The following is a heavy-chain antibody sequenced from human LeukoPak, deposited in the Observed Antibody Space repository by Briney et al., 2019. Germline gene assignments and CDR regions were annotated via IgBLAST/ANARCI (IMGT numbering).Heavy chain of an antibody. CDR1: GGSISSGGYS. CDR2: IYHSGST. V-gene: IGHV4-30-2*01. J-gene: IGHJ3*02. Sequence: SQTLSLTCAVSGGSISSGGYSWGWIRQPPGKGLEWIGYIYHSGSTYYNPSLKSRVTISVDRSKNQFSLKLSSVTAADTAVYYCARRGVVAAKDAFDIWGQGTMVTVSS. D-gene: IGHD2-15*01. CDR3: ARRGVVAAKDAFDI.